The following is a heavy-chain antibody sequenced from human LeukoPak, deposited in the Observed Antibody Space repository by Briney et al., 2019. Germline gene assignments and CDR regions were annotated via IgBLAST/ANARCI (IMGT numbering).Heavy chain of an antibody. CDR3: ARGPRLYGNWFDP. CDR2: SRREASGGTT. V-gene: IGHV3-49*04. Sequence: PGGSLRLSCRGSGFKFGDYAMTWVRPAAGKGLEWVGFSRREASGGTTEFAASVKGRFTISIDESKSIAYLQMNSLKTEDTGVYYCARGPRLYGNWFDPWGQGTLVTVSS. CDR1: GFKFGDYA. D-gene: IGHD1-1*01. J-gene: IGHJ5*02.